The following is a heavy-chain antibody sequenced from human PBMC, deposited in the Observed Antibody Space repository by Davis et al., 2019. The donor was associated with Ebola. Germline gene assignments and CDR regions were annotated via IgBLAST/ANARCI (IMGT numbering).Heavy chain of an antibody. CDR1: GGSISSYY. J-gene: IGHJ4*02. CDR3: AKAGSSGWRDFDY. CDR2: IYYSGST. D-gene: IGHD6-25*01. V-gene: IGHV4-59*08. Sequence: PGGSLRLSCTVSGGSISSYYWSWIRQPPGKGLEWIGYIYYSGSTNYNPSLKSRVTISVDTSKNQFSLKLSSVTAADTAVYYCAKAGSSGWRDFDYWGQGTLVTVSS.